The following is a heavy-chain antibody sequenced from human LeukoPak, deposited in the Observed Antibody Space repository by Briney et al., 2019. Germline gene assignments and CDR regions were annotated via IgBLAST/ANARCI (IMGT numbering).Heavy chain of an antibody. J-gene: IGHJ4*02. CDR3: ARDLSNWGFALDY. Sequence: GGSLRLSCAASGFTFSSYAMSWVRQAPGKGLEWVSAISGSGGSTYYADSVKGRFTISRDNSKNTLYLQMNSLRAEDTAVYYCARDLSNWGFALDYWGQGTLVTVSS. V-gene: IGHV3-23*01. CDR1: GFTFSSYA. CDR2: ISGSGGST. D-gene: IGHD7-27*01.